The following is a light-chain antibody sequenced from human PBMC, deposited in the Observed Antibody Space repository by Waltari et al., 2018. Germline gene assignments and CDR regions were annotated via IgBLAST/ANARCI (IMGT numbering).Light chain of an antibody. J-gene: IGKJ2*01. Sequence: EAMMTQSPATLSVSPGDRATLSCRASQSVSNNVAWFQQKPGQAPSLRIYDASPRAPGVPARFSGSGSGTEFTLTISSLQTEDFAVYYCQQYNNWPLYTFGQGTKLEIK. CDR1: QSVSNN. CDR3: QQYNNWPLYT. CDR2: DAS. V-gene: IGKV3-15*01.